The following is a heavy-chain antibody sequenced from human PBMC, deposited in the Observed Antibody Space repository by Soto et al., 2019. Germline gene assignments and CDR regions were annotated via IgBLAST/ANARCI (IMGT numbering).Heavy chain of an antibody. CDR3: ARSAGPDCYYMDV. CDR1: GFTLSGYA. J-gene: IGHJ6*03. Sequence: EVQLAESGGGLAQPGGSLRLSCAASGFTLSGYAMDWVRQAPGKGLEYVSGISSNGVGTYYANSLQGRFTISRDNSKNTVYLQMGSLRPDDMAVYYCARSAGPDCYYMDVWGKGTTVTVSS. CDR2: ISSNGVGT. D-gene: IGHD6-13*01. V-gene: IGHV3-64*01.